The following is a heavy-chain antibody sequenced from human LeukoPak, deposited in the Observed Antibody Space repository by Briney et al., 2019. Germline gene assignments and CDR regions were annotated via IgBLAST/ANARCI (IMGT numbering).Heavy chain of an antibody. V-gene: IGHV4-39*07. CDR2: IYYSGST. Sequence: SETLSLTCTVSGGSISSSSYYWGWIRQPPGKGLEWIGSIYYSGSTYYNPSLKSRVTISVDTSKNQFSLKLSSVTAADTAVYYCARSYGDYGRYYYYYYMDVWGKGTTVTVSS. D-gene: IGHD4-17*01. CDR3: ARSYGDYGRYYYYYYMDV. J-gene: IGHJ6*03. CDR1: GGSISSSSYY.